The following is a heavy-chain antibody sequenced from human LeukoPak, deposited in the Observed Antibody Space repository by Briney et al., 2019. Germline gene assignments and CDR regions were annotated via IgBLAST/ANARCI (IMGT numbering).Heavy chain of an antibody. Sequence: GGSLRLSCAASGFIFSSYAMSWVRQAPGKGLEWVSAISNTGGSTYYADSVKGRFTISRDDSKNTLYLQMNNLRAEDTAIYYCAKDLTTVVTSRFDDWGKGTLVTVSS. J-gene: IGHJ4*02. CDR2: ISNTGGST. CDR1: GFIFSSYA. CDR3: AKDLTTVVTSRFDD. D-gene: IGHD4-23*01. V-gene: IGHV3-23*01.